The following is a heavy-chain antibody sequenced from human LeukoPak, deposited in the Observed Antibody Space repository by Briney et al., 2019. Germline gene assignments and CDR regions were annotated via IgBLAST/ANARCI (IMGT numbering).Heavy chain of an antibody. V-gene: IGHV3-64*01. J-gene: IGHJ4*02. D-gene: IGHD5-24*01. Sequence: GGSLRLSCTASGFSFSSYAMRWVRQAPGKGLEYVSAISSNGGSTYYANSVKGRFTISRDNSKNTLYLQMGSLRAEDMAVYYCARKRWEEYFGYWGQGTLVTVSS. CDR2: ISSNGGST. CDR1: GFSFSSYA. CDR3: ARKRWEEYFGY.